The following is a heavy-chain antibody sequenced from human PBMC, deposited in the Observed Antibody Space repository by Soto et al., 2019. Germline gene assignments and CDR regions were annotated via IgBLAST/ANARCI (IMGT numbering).Heavy chain of an antibody. D-gene: IGHD2-15*01. Sequence: ASVKVSCNASGDTFRRYYIHLVRLATGHGLEWMGWMNPRSGNTGYAQKFRGRVTMTRNTAMNTAYMELSSLTYEDTAIYFCTRARGAETFDFWGQGARVTVSS. J-gene: IGHJ5*01. CDR3: TRARGAETFDF. V-gene: IGHV1-8*01. CDR2: MNPRSGNT. CDR1: GDTFRRYY.